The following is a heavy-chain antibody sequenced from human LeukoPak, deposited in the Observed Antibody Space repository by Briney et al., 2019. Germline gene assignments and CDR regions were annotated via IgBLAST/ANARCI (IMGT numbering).Heavy chain of an antibody. J-gene: IGHJ6*02. Sequence: GGSLRLPCAASGFTFSSYGMHWVRQAPGKGLEWVAVISYDGSNKYYADSVKGRFTISRDNSKNTLYLQMNSLRAEDTAVYYCAKVRDVVVVAAPMDVWGQGTTVTVSS. D-gene: IGHD2-15*01. V-gene: IGHV3-30*18. CDR1: GFTFSSYG. CDR3: AKVRDVVVVAAPMDV. CDR2: ISYDGSNK.